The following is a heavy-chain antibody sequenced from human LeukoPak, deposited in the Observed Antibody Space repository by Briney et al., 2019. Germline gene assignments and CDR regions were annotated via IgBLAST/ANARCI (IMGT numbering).Heavy chain of an antibody. CDR1: GYTFTGYY. J-gene: IGHJ4*02. Sequence: ASVKVSCKASGYTFTGYYMHWVRQAPGQGLEWMGWINPNSGGTNYAQKFQGRVTMTRDTSISTAYMELSRLRSDDTAVYYCARARLIAVVIANPDDYFDYWGQGTLVTVSS. CDR3: ARARLIAVVIANPDDYFDY. D-gene: IGHD2-21*01. CDR2: INPNSGGT. V-gene: IGHV1-2*02.